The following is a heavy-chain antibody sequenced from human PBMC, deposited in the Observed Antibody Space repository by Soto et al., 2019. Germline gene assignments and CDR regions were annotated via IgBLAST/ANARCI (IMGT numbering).Heavy chain of an antibody. CDR2: INPNSGGT. Sequence: ASVKVSCKASGYTFTGYYMHWVRQAPGQGLEWMGWINPNSGGTNYAQKFQGWVTMTRDTSISTAYMELSRLRSDDTAVYYCARSSRHYYGSGSYYKETGYYYYGMDVWGQGTTVTAP. J-gene: IGHJ6*02. D-gene: IGHD3-10*01. V-gene: IGHV1-2*04. CDR1: GYTFTGYY. CDR3: ARSSRHYYGSGSYYKETGYYYYGMDV.